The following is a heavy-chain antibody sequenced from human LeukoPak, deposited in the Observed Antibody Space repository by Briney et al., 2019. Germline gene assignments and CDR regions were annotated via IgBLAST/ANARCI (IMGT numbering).Heavy chain of an antibody. J-gene: IGHJ5*01. CDR3: ARVRGRVTVTTDRNWFDS. CDR2: ISAYNGNT. V-gene: IGHV1-18*01. D-gene: IGHD4-17*01. CDR1: GYTFTSYG. Sequence: GASVKVSCKASGYTFTSYGISWVRQAPGQGLEWMGWISAYNGNTNYAQKLQGRVTMTTDTSTSTAYMELRSLRSDDTAVYYCARVRGRVTVTTDRNWFDSWGQGTLVTVSS.